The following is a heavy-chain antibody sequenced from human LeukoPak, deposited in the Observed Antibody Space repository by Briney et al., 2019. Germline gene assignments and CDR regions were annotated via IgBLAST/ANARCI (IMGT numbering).Heavy chain of an antibody. J-gene: IGHJ3*02. D-gene: IGHD2-15*01. V-gene: IGHV1-3*03. CDR2: INAGNGNT. CDR1: GYTFTSYA. Sequence: AAVKVSCKASGYTFTSYAMHWVRQAPGQRLEWMGWINAGNGNTKYSQEFQGRVTITRDTSASTAYMELSSLRSEDMAVYYCARSLQIDCSGGSCYYNDAFDIWGQGTMVTVSS. CDR3: ARSLQIDCSGGSCYYNDAFDI.